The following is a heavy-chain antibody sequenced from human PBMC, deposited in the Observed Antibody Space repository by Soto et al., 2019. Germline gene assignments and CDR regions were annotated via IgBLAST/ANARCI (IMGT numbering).Heavy chain of an antibody. CDR3: ARDGRITIFGVVIHDAFDI. CDR2: IWYDGSNK. J-gene: IGHJ3*02. Sequence: GGSLRLSCAASGFTFSSYGMHWVRQAPGKGLEWVAVIWYDGSNKYYADSVKGRFTISRDNSKNTLYLQMNSLRAEDTAVYYCARDGRITIFGVVIHDAFDIWGQGTMVTVSS. D-gene: IGHD3-3*01. V-gene: IGHV3-33*01. CDR1: GFTFSSYG.